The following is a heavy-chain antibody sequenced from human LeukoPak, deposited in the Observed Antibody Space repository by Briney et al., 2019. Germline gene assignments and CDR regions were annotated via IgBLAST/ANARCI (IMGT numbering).Heavy chain of an antibody. V-gene: IGHV3-23*01. D-gene: IGHD2-2*03. Sequence: GGSLRLSCAASGFPFSGYTMGWVRQAPGKGLEWVSSISESGGAPYYADSVKGRFIISIDNSMNTLYLQMNSLRVEDTAVYYCVKDGWVYWGQGNLVSVSS. CDR1: GFPFSGYT. CDR3: VKDGWVY. CDR2: ISESGGAP. J-gene: IGHJ4*02.